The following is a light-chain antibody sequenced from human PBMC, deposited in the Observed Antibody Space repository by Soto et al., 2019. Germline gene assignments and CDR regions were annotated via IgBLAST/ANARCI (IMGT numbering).Light chain of an antibody. Sequence: SVLTQPASLSGSPGQSITISCAGSRNDIGNYNLVSWYQFRPGKAPTLITYEATKRPSGVSSRFSGSKSGNTASLTISGLQAEDEGNYHCSSFAGSGTLVVFGAGTKLTVL. CDR3: SSFAGSGTLVV. CDR1: RNDIGNYNL. CDR2: EAT. V-gene: IGLV2-23*01. J-gene: IGLJ2*01.